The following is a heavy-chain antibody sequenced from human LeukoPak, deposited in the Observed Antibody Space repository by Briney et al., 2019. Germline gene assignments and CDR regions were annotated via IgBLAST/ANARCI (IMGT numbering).Heavy chain of an antibody. CDR3: ARAGLDSSGWPSYYYYYMDV. CDR1: DGSISSYY. V-gene: IGHV4-59*08. Sequence: SETLSLTCIVSDGSISSYYWSWIRQPPGKGLEWIGYIYYSGSTDYNPSLKSRVTISVDTSKNQFSLKLSSVTAADTAVYYCARAGLDSSGWPSYYYYYMDVWGKGTTVTVSS. D-gene: IGHD6-19*01. J-gene: IGHJ6*03. CDR2: IYYSGST.